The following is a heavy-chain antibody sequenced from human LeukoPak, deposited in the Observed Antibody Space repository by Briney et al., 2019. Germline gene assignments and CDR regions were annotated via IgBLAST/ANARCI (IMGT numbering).Heavy chain of an antibody. D-gene: IGHD3-9*01. CDR3: ARTLRYFGENWFDP. CDR2: INSDGSST. Sequence: GGSLRLSCAASGFTYSSYWMHWVRQVPGKGLVWVSRINSDGSSTTYADSVKGRFTISRDNAKNTLYLQMNSLRAEDTAVYYCARTLRYFGENWFDPWGQGTLVTVSS. CDR1: GFTYSSYW. J-gene: IGHJ5*02. V-gene: IGHV3-74*03.